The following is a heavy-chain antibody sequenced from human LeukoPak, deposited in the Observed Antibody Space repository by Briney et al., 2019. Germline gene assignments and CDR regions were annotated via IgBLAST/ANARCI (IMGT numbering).Heavy chain of an antibody. D-gene: IGHD2-15*01. J-gene: IGHJ6*02. Sequence: GGSLRLSCAASGFTFSNAWMSWVRQAPGKGLEWVGRIKSNSDGGTAEYGAPVKGRFTIPRDDSKNTLYLQMNSLKTEDTAVYHCTTVTALLLWGLDVWGQGTTVTVSS. CDR2: IKSNSDGGTA. CDR1: GFTFSNAW. V-gene: IGHV3-15*01. CDR3: TTVTALLLWGLDV.